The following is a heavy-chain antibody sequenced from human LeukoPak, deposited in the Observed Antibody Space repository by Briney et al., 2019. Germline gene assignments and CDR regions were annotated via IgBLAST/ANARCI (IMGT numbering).Heavy chain of an antibody. D-gene: IGHD6-13*01. CDR2: TYYRSKWYN. J-gene: IGHJ6*02. V-gene: IGHV6-1*01. Sequence: SQTLSLTCAISGDSVSSNSAAWNWIRQSPSRGLEWLGRTYYRSKWYNDYAVSVKSRITINPDTSKNQFSLQLNSVTPEDTAVYYCARGGSSWYGNYYYGMDVWGRGTTVTVSS. CDR3: ARGGSSWYGNYYYGMDV. CDR1: GDSVSSNSAA.